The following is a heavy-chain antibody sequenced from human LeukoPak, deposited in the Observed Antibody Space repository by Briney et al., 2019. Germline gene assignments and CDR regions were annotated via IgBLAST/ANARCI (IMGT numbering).Heavy chain of an antibody. J-gene: IGHJ4*02. CDR1: GFTFSSYG. Sequence: GGTLRLSCAASGFTFSSYGMSWVRQAPGKGLEWVSIISGTAFSTYYADSVRGRFTISRDNSKNTLYLQMNSLRAEDTAVYYCAKDTGSGYDYFSYYFDYWGQGILVTVSS. CDR2: ISGTAFST. V-gene: IGHV3-23*01. D-gene: IGHD5-12*01. CDR3: AKDTGSGYDYFSYYFDY.